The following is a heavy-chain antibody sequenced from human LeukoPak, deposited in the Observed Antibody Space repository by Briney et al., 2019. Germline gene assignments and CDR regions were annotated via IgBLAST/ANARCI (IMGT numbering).Heavy chain of an antibody. CDR2: ISSSSSYI. CDR3: ARDFEQQLVPSFDY. Sequence: GGPLRLSCAASGFTFSSYSMNWVRQAPGKGLEWVSSISSSSSYIYYADSVKGRFTISRDNAKNSLYLQMNSLRAEDTAVYYCARDFEQQLVPSFDYWGQGTLVTVSS. V-gene: IGHV3-21*01. J-gene: IGHJ4*02. CDR1: GFTFSSYS. D-gene: IGHD6-13*01.